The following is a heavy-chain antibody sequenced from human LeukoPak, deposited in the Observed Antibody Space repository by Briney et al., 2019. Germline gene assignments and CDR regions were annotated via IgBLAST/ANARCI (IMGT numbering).Heavy chain of an antibody. Sequence: ASETLSLTCTVSGGSISSYYWSWIRQPPGKGLEWIGYIYYSGSTNYNPSLKSRVTISVDTSKNQFSLKLSSVTAADTAVYYCARGYCSGGSCPADYWGQGTLVTVSS. CDR2: IYYSGST. CDR1: GGSISSYY. CDR3: ARGYCSGGSCPADY. D-gene: IGHD2-15*01. V-gene: IGHV4-59*01. J-gene: IGHJ4*02.